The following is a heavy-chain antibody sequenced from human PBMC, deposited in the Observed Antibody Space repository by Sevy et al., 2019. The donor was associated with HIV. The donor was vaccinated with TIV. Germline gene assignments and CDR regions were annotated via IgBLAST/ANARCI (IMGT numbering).Heavy chain of an antibody. CDR2: IYYSGST. V-gene: IGHV4-39*01. Sequence: SETLSLTCTVSGGSISSSSYYWGWIRQPPGKGLEWVGRIYYSGSTYYNPSLKSRVTISIDTSKTQFSLKLGSVTAADTAVYYCARQNIVVVVAATYNRFDPWGQGTLVTVSS. CDR3: ARQNIVVVVAATYNRFDP. CDR1: GGSISSSSYY. J-gene: IGHJ5*02. D-gene: IGHD2-15*01.